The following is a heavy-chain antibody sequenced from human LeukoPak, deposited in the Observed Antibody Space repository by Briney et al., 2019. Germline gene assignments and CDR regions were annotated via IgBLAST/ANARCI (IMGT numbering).Heavy chain of an antibody. V-gene: IGHV3-9*01. CDR1: GFTFDDYA. J-gene: IGHJ4*02. Sequence: GGSLRLSCAASGFTFDDYAMHWVRQAPGKGLEWVSGISWNSGSIGYADSVKGRFTISRDNSKNTLYLQMNSLRAEDTAVYYCAKVIVVVVAATLSGNFDYWGQGTLVAVSS. CDR3: AKVIVVVVAATLSGNFDY. D-gene: IGHD2-15*01. CDR2: ISWNSGSI.